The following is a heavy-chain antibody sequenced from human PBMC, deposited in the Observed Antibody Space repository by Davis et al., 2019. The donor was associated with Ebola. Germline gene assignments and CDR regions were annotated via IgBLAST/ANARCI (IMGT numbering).Heavy chain of an antibody. D-gene: IGHD3-9*01. CDR1: GFTFSSYW. V-gene: IGHV3-7*03. CDR3: AINDILTGSIAFDI. Sequence: GESLKISCAAFGFTFSSYWMSWVRQAPGKGLEWVANIKQDGSEKYYVDSVKGRFTISRDNAKNSLYLQMNSLRAEDTALYYCAINDILTGSIAFDIWGQGTMVTVSS. CDR2: IKQDGSEK. J-gene: IGHJ3*02.